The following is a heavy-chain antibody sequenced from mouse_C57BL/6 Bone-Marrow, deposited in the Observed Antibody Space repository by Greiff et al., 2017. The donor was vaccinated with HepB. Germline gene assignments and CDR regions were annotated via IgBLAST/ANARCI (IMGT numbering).Heavy chain of an antibody. CDR2: IRSKSSNYAT. V-gene: IGHV10-3*01. CDR1: GFTFNTYA. D-gene: IGHD1-1*01. Sequence: EVQLVESGGGLVQPKGSLKLSCAASGFTFNTYAMHWVRQAPGKGLEWVARIRSKSSNYATYYADSVKDRFTISRDDSQSMLYLQMNNLKTEDTAMYYCVRDANYYGSSKYYYAMDYWGQGTSVTVSS. J-gene: IGHJ4*01. CDR3: VRDANYYGSSKYYYAMDY.